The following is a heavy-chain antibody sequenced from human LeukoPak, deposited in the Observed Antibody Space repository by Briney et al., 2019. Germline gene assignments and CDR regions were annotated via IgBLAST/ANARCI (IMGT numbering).Heavy chain of an antibody. V-gene: IGHV3-30*03. CDR3: ARALQLWFASFDY. CDR2: ISYDGSNK. Sequence: TGGSLRLSCAASGFTFSSYGMHWVRQAPGKGLEWVAVISYDGSNKYYADSVKGRFTISRDNSKNTLYLQMNSLRAEDTAVYYCARALQLWFASFDYWGQGTLVTVSS. CDR1: GFTFSSYG. J-gene: IGHJ4*02. D-gene: IGHD5-18*01.